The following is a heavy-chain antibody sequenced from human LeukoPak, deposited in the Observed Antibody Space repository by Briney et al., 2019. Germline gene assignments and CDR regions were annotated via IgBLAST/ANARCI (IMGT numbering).Heavy chain of an antibody. CDR1: GGSFSGYY. Sequence: PSETLSLTCAVYGGSFSGYYWSWIRQPPGKGLEWIGEINHSGSTNYNPSLKSRVTISVDTSKNQFSLKLSSVTAADTAVYYCARAAVSSSGWPFDYWGQGTLVTVSS. J-gene: IGHJ4*02. V-gene: IGHV4-34*01. CDR2: INHSGST. CDR3: ARAAVSSSGWPFDY. D-gene: IGHD6-19*01.